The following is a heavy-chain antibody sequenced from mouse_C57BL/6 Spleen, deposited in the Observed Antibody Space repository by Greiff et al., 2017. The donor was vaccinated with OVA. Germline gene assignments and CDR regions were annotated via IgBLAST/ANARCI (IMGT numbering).Heavy chain of an antibody. CDR3: ARIYYDYDVGAY. Sequence: QVQLQQPGAELVKPGASVKLSCKASGYTFTSYWMHWVKQRPGQGLEWIGMIHPNSGSTNYNEKFKSKATLTVDKSSSTAYMQLSSLTSEDSAVYYCARIYYDYDVGAYWGQGTLVTVSA. V-gene: IGHV1-64*01. CDR2: IHPNSGST. J-gene: IGHJ3*01. CDR1: GYTFTSYW. D-gene: IGHD2-4*01.